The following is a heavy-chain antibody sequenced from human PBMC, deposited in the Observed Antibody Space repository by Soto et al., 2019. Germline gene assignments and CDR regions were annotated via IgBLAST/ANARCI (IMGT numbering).Heavy chain of an antibody. CDR2: INPISGGT. J-gene: IGHJ5*02. CDR1: GYTFTGHH. Sequence: ASLKVSCKTSGYTFTGHHIHWVRQAPGQGLEWMGFINPISGGTKYRDKFQGSVSITRDKSISTAYMELSSLTSYDSAVYYCAKDGRHCSRGSCPQGXWGQGTLVTVSX. V-gene: IGHV1-2*07. D-gene: IGHD2-15*01. CDR3: AKDGRHCSRGSCPQGX.